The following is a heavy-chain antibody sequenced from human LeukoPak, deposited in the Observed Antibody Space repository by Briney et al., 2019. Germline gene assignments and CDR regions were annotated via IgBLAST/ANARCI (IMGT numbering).Heavy chain of an antibody. V-gene: IGHV3-43*02. D-gene: IGHD6-19*01. CDR3: ARGSHSSGWYYFDY. Sequence: GGSLRLSCAASGFTFDNYAMHWVRQAPGKGLEWVSLISGGGGSTSYADSVKGRFTISRDNAKNSLYLQMNSLRAEDTAVYYCARGSHSSGWYYFDYWGQGTLVTVSS. CDR1: GFTFDNYA. J-gene: IGHJ4*02. CDR2: ISGGGGST.